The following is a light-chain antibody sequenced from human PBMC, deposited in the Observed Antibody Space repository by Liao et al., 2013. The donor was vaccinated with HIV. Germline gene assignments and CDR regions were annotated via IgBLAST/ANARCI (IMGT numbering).Light chain of an antibody. CDR2: YDS. Sequence: SYELTQPPSVSVAPGKTAGITCGGDNIGSKSVHWYRQKPGQAPVLVISYDSDRPSGIPERFSGSNSGNTATLTISGTQAMDEADYYCQAWDSSTASYVFGTGTKVTVL. CDR3: QAWDSSTASYV. V-gene: IGLV3-21*01. CDR1: NIGSKS. J-gene: IGLJ1*01.